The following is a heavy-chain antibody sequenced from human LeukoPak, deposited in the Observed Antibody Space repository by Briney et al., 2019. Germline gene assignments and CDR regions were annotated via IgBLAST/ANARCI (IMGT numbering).Heavy chain of an antibody. CDR3: AKDQTGYSSSWYDY. D-gene: IGHD6-13*01. J-gene: IGHJ4*02. V-gene: IGHV3-30*18. CDR2: ISYDGSNK. Sequence: GWSLRLSCAASGFTFSSYGMHWVRQAPGKGLEWVAVISYDGSNKYYADSVKGRFTISRDNSKNTLYLQMNSLRAEDTAVYYCAKDQTGYSSSWYDYWGQGTLVTVSS. CDR1: GFTFSSYG.